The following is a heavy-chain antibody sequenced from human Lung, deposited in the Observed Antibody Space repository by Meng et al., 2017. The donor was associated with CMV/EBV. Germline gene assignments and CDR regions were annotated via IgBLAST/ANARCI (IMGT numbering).Heavy chain of an antibody. J-gene: IGHJ4*02. CDR3: TSGNGKSDCDY. CDR2: IQTITEGGTT. CDR1: GFNFTNAW. V-gene: IGHV3-15*07. Sequence: AASGFNFTNAWMNWVRQAPGKGLEWVGRIQTITEGGTTDYIAPVKGRFTISRDDSESTVYLQMNSLKTEDTAMYYCTSGNGKSDCDYWGQGTLVTVSS.